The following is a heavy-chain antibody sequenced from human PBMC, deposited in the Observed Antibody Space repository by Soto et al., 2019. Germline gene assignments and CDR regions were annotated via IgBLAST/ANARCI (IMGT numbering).Heavy chain of an antibody. D-gene: IGHD2-2*01. CDR2: IIPFFDTA. Sequence: GASVKVSCKASGDTFSNYAISWVRQAPGQGLERMGGIIPFFDTANYAQQFQGRVTITADESTSTAYMELSSLRSEDTAVYYCARHDCISSSCYYYYYYVMDVWGQGTTVTVSS. V-gene: IGHV1-69*13. CDR1: GDTFSNYA. J-gene: IGHJ6*02. CDR3: ARHDCISSSCYYYYYYVMDV.